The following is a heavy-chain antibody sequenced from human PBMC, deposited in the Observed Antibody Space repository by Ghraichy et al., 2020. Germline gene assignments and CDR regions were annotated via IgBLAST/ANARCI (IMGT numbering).Heavy chain of an antibody. CDR3: ASSPGVYSSGWYYFDY. CDR2: IYYSGST. D-gene: IGHD6-19*01. V-gene: IGHV4-59*01. Sequence: ESLNISCTVSGGSISSYYWSWIRQPPGKGLEWIGYIYYSGSTNYNPSLKSRVTISVDTSKNQFSLKLSSVTAADTAVYYCASSPGVYSSGWYYFDYWGQGTLVTVSS. J-gene: IGHJ4*02. CDR1: GGSISSYY.